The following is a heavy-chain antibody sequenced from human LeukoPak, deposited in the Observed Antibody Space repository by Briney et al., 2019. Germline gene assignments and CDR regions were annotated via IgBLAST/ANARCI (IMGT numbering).Heavy chain of an antibody. J-gene: IGHJ4*02. CDR1: GFTFSSFD. Sequence: QSGGSLRLSCAASGFTFSSFDMNWVRQAPGKGLEWLSYISNSGSTMYYADSVKGRFTVSRDNAKNTLYLQMNSLRAEDTAVYYCAKGPPMVRGVLYYFDYWGQGTLVTVSS. V-gene: IGHV3-48*03. CDR2: ISNSGSTM. D-gene: IGHD3-10*01. CDR3: AKGPPMVRGVLYYFDY.